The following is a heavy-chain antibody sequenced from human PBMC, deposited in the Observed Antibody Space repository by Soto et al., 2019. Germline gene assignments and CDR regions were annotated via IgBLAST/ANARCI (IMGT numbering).Heavy chain of an antibody. CDR3: AGGLPTAMAPDYYKNHGMDV. D-gene: IGHD5-18*01. CDR1: GGSFSGYY. J-gene: IGHJ6*02. Sequence: SETLSLTSAVYGGSFSGYYWCTIRHPPGKGLEWIREINNEGGPNYSPSLRSRVNISVDTSKNQFSLQLSSVTNAETAVYKGAGGLPTAMAPDYYKNHGMDVWGQGTTVTVS. CDR2: INNEGGP. V-gene: IGHV4-34*01.